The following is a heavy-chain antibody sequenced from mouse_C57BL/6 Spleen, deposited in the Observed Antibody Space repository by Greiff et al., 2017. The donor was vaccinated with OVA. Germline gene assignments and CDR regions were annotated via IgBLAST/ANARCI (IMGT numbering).Heavy chain of an antibody. CDR3: SRGVVGPYYFDY. CDR1: GFNIKNTY. J-gene: IGHJ2*01. D-gene: IGHD1-1*01. Sequence: EVKLVESVAELVRPGASVKLSCTASGFNIKNTYMHWVKQRPEQGLEWIGRIDPANGNTKYAPKFQGKATITADTSANTAYLQLSSLTSEDTAIYYCSRGVVGPYYFDYWGKGTTLTVSS. CDR2: IDPANGNT. V-gene: IGHV14-3*01.